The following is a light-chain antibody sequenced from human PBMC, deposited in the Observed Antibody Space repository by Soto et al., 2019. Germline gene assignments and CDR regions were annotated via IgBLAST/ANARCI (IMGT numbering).Light chain of an antibody. V-gene: IGLV2-8*01. CDR2: EVS. J-gene: IGLJ2*01. CDR1: SSDVGGYNY. CDR3: SAYAGSNTFVV. Sequence: QSVLTQPPSASGSPGQSVTISCTGTSSDVGGYNYVSWYPHHPGKAPKLMIYEVSKRPSGVPDRFSGSKSGNTASLTVSGLQAEDEADYYCSAYAGSNTFVVFGGGTKLTVL.